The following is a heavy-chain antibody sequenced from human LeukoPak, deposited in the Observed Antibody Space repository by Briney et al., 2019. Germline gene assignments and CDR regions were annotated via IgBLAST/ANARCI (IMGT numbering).Heavy chain of an antibody. Sequence: PGGSLRLSCAASGFTFSTYWMHWVHQTPGKGLVWVSRISSDGRNTYYADSVKGRFTISRDNAKNTLYLQMNSLRAEDTGVYYCARGARDGSGNYLFDFWGQGTLVTVSS. D-gene: IGHD3-10*01. CDR3: ARGARDGSGNYLFDF. CDR1: GFTFSTYW. V-gene: IGHV3-74*01. J-gene: IGHJ4*02. CDR2: ISSDGRNT.